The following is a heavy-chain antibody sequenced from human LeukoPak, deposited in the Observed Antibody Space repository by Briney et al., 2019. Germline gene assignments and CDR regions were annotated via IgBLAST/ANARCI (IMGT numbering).Heavy chain of an antibody. Sequence: ASVKVSCKASGYTFTSYDISWVRQATGQGLEWMGWMNPTSGDTEYAQKFQGRITMTMSTSISTAYMELTSLRSEDTAVYYCARGHNYYGMNVWGQGTTVTVTS. CDR3: ARGHNYYGMNV. J-gene: IGHJ6*02. CDR1: GYTFTSYD. CDR2: MNPTSGDT. V-gene: IGHV1-8*01.